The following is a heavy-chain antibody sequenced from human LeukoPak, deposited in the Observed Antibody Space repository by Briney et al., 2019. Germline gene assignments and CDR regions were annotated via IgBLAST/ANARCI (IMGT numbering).Heavy chain of an antibody. D-gene: IGHD6-13*01. V-gene: IGHV3-9*01. J-gene: IGHJ3*02. CDR3: AKDMRSSSWYYAFDI. CDR1: GFTFDDYA. Sequence: PGGSLRLSCAASGFTFDDYAMHWVRQAPGKGLEWVSGISWNSGSIGYADSVKGRFTISRDNAKNSLYLQMNSLRAEDTALYYCAKDMRSSSWYYAFDIWGQGTMVTVSS. CDR2: ISWNSGSI.